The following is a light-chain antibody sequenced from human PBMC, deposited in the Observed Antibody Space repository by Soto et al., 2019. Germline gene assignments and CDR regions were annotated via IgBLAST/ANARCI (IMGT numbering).Light chain of an antibody. CDR1: QSVSSN. CDR2: YAS. J-gene: IGKJ1*01. V-gene: IGKV3-15*01. Sequence: EIVMTQSPATLTTSPGERATVSCRASQSVSSNLAWYQQKPGQVPRLLIYYASTRATGIPARFSGSGSGTEFTRTNSSLESEDFVVYYCQQYNNSPRTFGQGTKVEIK. CDR3: QQYNNSPRT.